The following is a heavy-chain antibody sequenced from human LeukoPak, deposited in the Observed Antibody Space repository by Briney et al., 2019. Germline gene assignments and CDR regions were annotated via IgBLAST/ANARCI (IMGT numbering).Heavy chain of an antibody. V-gene: IGHV4-59*01. CDR3: ARERYGSGSNYYYYYYGLDV. J-gene: IGHJ6*02. CDR1: GGSISSYY. CDR2: IYYSGRT. Sequence: SETLSLTCTVSGGSISSYYWSWIRQPPGKGLEWIGYIYYSGRTGYNPSLKSRVTMSADTSKTQFSLKLSSVTAADTAVYYCARERYGSGSNYYYYYYGLDVWGQGTTVTVSS. D-gene: IGHD3-10*01.